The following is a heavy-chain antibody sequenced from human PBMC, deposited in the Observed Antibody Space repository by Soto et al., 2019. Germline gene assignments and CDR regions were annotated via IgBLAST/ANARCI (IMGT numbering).Heavy chain of an antibody. D-gene: IGHD6-13*01. CDR3: AKGGSAALIAPSGKDNWFDP. CDR2: ITWNGGTI. CDR1: GFAFDDYV. J-gene: IGHJ5*02. Sequence: GGSLRLSCAASGFAFDDYVMHWVRQPPGRGLEWVSGITWNGGTIRYVDSVKGRFTISRDNAENSLYLQMNSLRPEDTAVYYCAKGGSAALIAPSGKDNWFDPWGQGTQVTVSS. V-gene: IGHV3-9*01.